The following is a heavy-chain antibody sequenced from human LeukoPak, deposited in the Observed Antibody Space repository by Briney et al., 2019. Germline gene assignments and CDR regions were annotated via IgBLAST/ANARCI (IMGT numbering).Heavy chain of an antibody. CDR1: GDSIINYY. CDR3: GRILPSGTIAH. D-gene: IGHD1-7*01. CDR2: VYYSGAT. V-gene: IGHV4-59*01. Sequence: SETLSLTCTVSGDSIINYYGSWIRQPPGKGLEWIGYVYYSGATRYNPSLRSRVTISVDTSNNQFSLTLASMTAADTAVYYCGRILPSGTIAHWGQGTLVTVSS. J-gene: IGHJ4*02.